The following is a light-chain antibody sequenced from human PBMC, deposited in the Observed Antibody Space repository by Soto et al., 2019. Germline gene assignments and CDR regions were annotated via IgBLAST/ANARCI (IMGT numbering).Light chain of an antibody. Sequence: QSALTQPASVSGSPGQSITISCTGTSSDVGGYNYVSWYQQHPGKAPKLIIYDVINRPSGVSNRFSGSKSYNTASLTISGLQAEDEADYYCSSYTSTSTLEVFGTGTKVTVL. CDR3: SSYTSTSTLEV. CDR2: DVI. V-gene: IGLV2-14*01. J-gene: IGLJ1*01. CDR1: SSDVGGYNY.